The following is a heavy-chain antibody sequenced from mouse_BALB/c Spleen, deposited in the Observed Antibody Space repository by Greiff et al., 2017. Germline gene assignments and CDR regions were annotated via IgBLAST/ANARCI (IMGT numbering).Heavy chain of an antibody. V-gene: IGHV5-12-1*01. D-gene: IGHD3-1*01. CDR3: ARQGLRSNYFDY. J-gene: IGHJ2*01. Sequence: VESGGGLVKPGGSLKLSCAASGFAFSSYDMSWVRQTPEKRLEWVAYISSGGGSTYYPDTVKGRFTISRDNAKNTLYLQMSSLKSEDTAMYYCARQGLRSNYFDYWGQGTTLTVSS. CDR1: GFAFSSYD. CDR2: ISSGGGST.